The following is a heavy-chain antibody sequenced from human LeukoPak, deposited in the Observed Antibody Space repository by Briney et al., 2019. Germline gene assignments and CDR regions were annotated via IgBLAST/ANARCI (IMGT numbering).Heavy chain of an antibody. Sequence: ASVKVSCKASGYSFASYYMNWVRQAPGQGLEWIGIINPIGGSTHYAQRFQGRLTMTRDTPTSTGYMELSSLRSEDTAVYYCARGELFFSAFDIWGQGTMVIVSS. J-gene: IGHJ3*02. CDR1: GYSFASYY. V-gene: IGHV1-46*03. CDR2: INPIGGST. D-gene: IGHD1-7*01. CDR3: ARGELFFSAFDI.